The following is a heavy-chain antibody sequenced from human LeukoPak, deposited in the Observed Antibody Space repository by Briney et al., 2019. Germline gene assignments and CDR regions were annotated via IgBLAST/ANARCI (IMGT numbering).Heavy chain of an antibody. J-gene: IGHJ4*02. V-gene: IGHV3-30*04. Sequence: GGSLRLSCAASGFTFSSYAMHWVRQAPGKGLEWVAVISYDGSNKYYADSVKGRFTISRDNSKNTLYLQMNSLKAEDTAVYYCARKSCSSTSCYSHFDYWGQGTLVTVSS. D-gene: IGHD2-2*01. CDR1: GFTFSSYA. CDR2: ISYDGSNK. CDR3: ARKSCSSTSCYSHFDY.